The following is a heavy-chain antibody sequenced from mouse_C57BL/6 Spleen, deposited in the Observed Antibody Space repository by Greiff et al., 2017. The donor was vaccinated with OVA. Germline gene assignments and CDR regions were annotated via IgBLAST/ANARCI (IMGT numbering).Heavy chain of an antibody. V-gene: IGHV1-61*01. D-gene: IGHD2-1*01. CDR3: ARRGNQLHYFDY. CDR1: GYTFTSYW. CDR2: IYPSDSET. Sequence: QVQLQQPGAELVRPGSSVKLSCKASGYTFTSYWMDWVKQRPGQGLEWIGNIYPSDSETHYNQKFKDKATLTVDKSSSTAYMQLSSLTSEDSAVYYCARRGNQLHYFDYWGQGTTLTVSS. J-gene: IGHJ2*01.